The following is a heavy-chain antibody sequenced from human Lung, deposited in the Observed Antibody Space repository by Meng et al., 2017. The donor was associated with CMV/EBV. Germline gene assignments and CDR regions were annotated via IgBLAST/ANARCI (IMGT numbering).Heavy chain of an antibody. CDR2: ITSDGAKRESKT. V-gene: IGHV3-74*03. Sequence: SGLHSRSYWMHWVRQAPGKGLEWVTRITSDGAKRESKTEYADSVKGRFTISRDNAENTVFLQMNSLRVEDTALYYCVRSTPAGTDYWDWGQGTLVTVSS. CDR3: VRSTPAGTDYWD. J-gene: IGHJ1*01. D-gene: IGHD4-11*01. CDR1: GLHSRSYW.